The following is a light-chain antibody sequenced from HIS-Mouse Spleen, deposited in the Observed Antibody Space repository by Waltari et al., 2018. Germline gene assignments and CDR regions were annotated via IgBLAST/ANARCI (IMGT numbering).Light chain of an antibody. J-gene: IGKJ2*01. CDR2: AAS. Sequence: DLQLTQSPSFLSASVGDRVTITCRASQGISSYLAWYQHKPGQAPKLLIYAASTLQSGVQLRFSGSGDGTEFTLTISSLQPEDFANYDCQQLNSYLLYTFGQGTKLEIK. V-gene: IGKV1-9*01. CDR1: QGISSY. CDR3: QQLNSYLLYT.